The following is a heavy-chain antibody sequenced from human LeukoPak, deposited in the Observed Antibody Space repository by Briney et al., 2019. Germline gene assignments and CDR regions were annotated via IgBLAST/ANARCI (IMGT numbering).Heavy chain of an antibody. D-gene: IGHD3-22*01. CDR3: ATDLYYDSSAMPYYFDY. J-gene: IGHJ4*02. Sequence: ASVKVSCKVPGYTLTELSMHWVRQAPGKGLEWMGGFDPEDGETIYAQKFQGRVTMTEDTSTDTAYMELSSLRSEDTAVYYCATDLYYDSSAMPYYFDYWGQGTLVTVSS. CDR1: GYTLTELS. V-gene: IGHV1-24*01. CDR2: FDPEDGET.